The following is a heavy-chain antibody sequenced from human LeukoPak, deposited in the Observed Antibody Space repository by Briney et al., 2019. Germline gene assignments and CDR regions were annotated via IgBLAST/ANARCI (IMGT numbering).Heavy chain of an antibody. CDR2: ISAYNGNT. J-gene: IGHJ6*03. V-gene: IGHV1-18*01. D-gene: IGHD3-3*01. CDR1: GYTFTSYG. Sequence: ASVKVSCKASGYTFTSYGISWVRQAPGQGLEWMGWISAYNGNTNYAQKLQGRVTMITDTSTSTAYMELRSLRSDDTAVYYCARDGPDFWSGYPNPYYYYYMDVWGKGTTVTVSS. CDR3: ARDGPDFWSGYPNPYYYYYMDV.